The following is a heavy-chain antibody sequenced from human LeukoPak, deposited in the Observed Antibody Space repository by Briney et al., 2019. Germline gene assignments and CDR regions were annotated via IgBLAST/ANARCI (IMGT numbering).Heavy chain of an antibody. Sequence: GGSLRLSCAASGFTFSSYSMNWVRQAPGKGLEWVSYIGSSSSTIYYADSVKGRFTISRDNAKNSLYLQMNSLRAEDTAVYYCARDSGVLWFGELPNWFDPWGQGTLVTVSS. V-gene: IGHV3-48*01. CDR2: IGSSSSTI. CDR3: ARDSGVLWFGELPNWFDP. D-gene: IGHD3-10*01. J-gene: IGHJ5*02. CDR1: GFTFSSYS.